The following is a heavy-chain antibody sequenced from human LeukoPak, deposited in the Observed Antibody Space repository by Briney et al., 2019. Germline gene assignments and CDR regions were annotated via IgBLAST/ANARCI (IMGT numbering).Heavy chain of an antibody. Sequence: SFXXXYWSWIRQPPGKGLEWIGEINHSGSTNYNPSLKSRVTISVDTSKNQFSLKLSSVTAADTAVYYCARGQLELPFDYWGQGTLVTVSS. CDR1: SFXXXY. CDR2: INHSGST. J-gene: IGHJ4*02. CDR3: ARGQLELPFDY. D-gene: IGHD1-7*01. V-gene: IGHV4-34*01.